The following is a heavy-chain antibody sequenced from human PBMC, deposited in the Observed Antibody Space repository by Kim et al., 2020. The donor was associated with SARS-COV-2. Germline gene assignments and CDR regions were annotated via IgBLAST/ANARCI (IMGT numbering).Heavy chain of an antibody. V-gene: IGHV1-46*01. CDR2: T. J-gene: IGHJ4*02. CDR3: ARGGTAARTDY. D-gene: IGHD2-15*01. Sequence: TSYAQTFQGGVTMTRDTSTSTVYMELSSLRSEDTAVYYCARGGTAARTDYWGQGTLVTVSS.